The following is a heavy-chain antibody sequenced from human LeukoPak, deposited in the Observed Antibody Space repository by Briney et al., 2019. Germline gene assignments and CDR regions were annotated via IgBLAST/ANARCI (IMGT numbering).Heavy chain of an antibody. CDR1: GFTFSSYE. V-gene: IGHV3-48*03. CDR2: ISSSGSTI. D-gene: IGHD3-10*01. Sequence: GGSLRLSCAASGFTFSSYEMNWVRQAPGKGLEWVSYISSSGSTIYYADSVKGRFTISRDNAKNSLYLQMNSLRVEDTAVYYCARGSHGSGSYYPYNWFDPWGQGTLVTVSS. J-gene: IGHJ5*02. CDR3: ARGSHGSGSYYPYNWFDP.